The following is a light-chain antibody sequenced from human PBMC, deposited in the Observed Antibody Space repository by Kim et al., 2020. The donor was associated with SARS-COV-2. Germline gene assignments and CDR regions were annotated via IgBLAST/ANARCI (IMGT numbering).Light chain of an antibody. CDR2: GAS. CDR1: QSVSSSY. V-gene: IGKV3-20*01. Sequence: LSPGERATLSCRASQSVSSSYLAWYQQKPGQAPRLLIYGASSRATGIPDRCSGSGSGTDFTLTISRLEPEDFAVYYCQQYGSSLYTFGQGTKLE. J-gene: IGKJ2*01. CDR3: QQYGSSLYT.